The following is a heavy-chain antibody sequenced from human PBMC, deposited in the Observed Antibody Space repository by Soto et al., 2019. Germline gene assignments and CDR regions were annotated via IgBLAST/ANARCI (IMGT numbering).Heavy chain of an antibody. D-gene: IGHD6-13*01. V-gene: IGHV1-24*01. Sequence: WASVKVSCKASGYTFTGYYMHWVRQAPGQGLEWMGGFDPEDGETIYAQKFQGRVTMTEDTSTDTAYMELSSLRSEDTAVYYCATDHYTAAAGTYLSYWGQGTLVTVPQ. J-gene: IGHJ4*02. CDR3: ATDHYTAAAGTYLSY. CDR1: GYTFTGYY. CDR2: FDPEDGET.